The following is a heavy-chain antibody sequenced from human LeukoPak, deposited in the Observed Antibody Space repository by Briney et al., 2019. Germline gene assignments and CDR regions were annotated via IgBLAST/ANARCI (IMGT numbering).Heavy chain of an antibody. CDR2: ITTRGESYAT. CDR3: TTYTSGHY. V-gene: IGHV3-73*01. Sequence: PGGSLRLSCAASGFTFSALHIHWVRQASGKGLEWGGRITTRGESYATAYATSLKGRFIVSRDDSKNTAYLQMSSLETEDTAVYYCTTYTSGHYWGQGTLVTVSS. J-gene: IGHJ4*02. CDR1: GFTFSALH. D-gene: IGHD6-19*01.